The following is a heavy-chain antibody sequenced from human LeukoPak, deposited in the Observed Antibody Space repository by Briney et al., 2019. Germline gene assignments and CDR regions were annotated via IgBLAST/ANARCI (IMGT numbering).Heavy chain of an antibody. V-gene: IGHV3-23*01. J-gene: IGHJ4*02. D-gene: IGHD3-10*01. Sequence: GGSLRLSCAASGFTFSSYAMSRVRQAPGKGLEWVSAISGSGGSTYYADSVKGRFTISRDNSKNTLYLQMNSLRAEDTAVYYCAKGQITMVLGVKTIPDYWGQGTLVTVSS. CDR1: GFTFSSYA. CDR3: AKGQITMVLGVKTIPDY. CDR2: ISGSGGST.